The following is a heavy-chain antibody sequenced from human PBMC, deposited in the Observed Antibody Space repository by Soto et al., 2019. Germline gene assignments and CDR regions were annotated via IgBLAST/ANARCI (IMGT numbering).Heavy chain of an antibody. D-gene: IGHD1-1*01. CDR2: VYYSGST. Sequence: QVQLQESGPGLVKPSETLSLTCTVSGASISSYYWSWIRQPPGKGLEWIGYVYYSGSTDYNPSLTSRVPISVDTSKNQFSLKLSSVTAADTAMYYCARDTTPSLWGQGTLVTVSS. J-gene: IGHJ4*02. CDR3: ARDTTPSL. V-gene: IGHV4-59*01. CDR1: GASISSYY.